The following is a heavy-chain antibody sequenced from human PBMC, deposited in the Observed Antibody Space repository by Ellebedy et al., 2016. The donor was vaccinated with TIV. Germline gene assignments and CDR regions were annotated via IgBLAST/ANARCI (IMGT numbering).Heavy chain of an antibody. CDR1: GFTFRTYA. CDR2: LSGSGNNT. D-gene: IGHD5-18*01. V-gene: IGHV3-23*01. Sequence: GESLKISCAASGFTFRTYAMTWVRQAPGKGLEWVSTLSGSGNNTYYADSVKGRFTISRDNSKNTLYLQMNSLRAEDTAVYYCAKDQGYSYGYRYWGQGTLVTVSS. CDR3: AKDQGYSYGYRY. J-gene: IGHJ4*02.